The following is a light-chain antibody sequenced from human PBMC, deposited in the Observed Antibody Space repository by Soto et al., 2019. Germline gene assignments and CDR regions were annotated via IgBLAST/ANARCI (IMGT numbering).Light chain of an antibody. J-gene: IGKJ2*01. CDR1: QSGLYTLNNNNY. CDR2: WAS. Sequence: DIVMTQSPDSLAVSLGERATINCKSSQSGLYTLNNNNYLAWFQQKPGQPPKLLIYWASTRESGAPDRFSGSGSGTDFPLTISRVEAEDVAFYYCHQYARDPFPFGQGTKLEIK. V-gene: IGKV4-1*01. CDR3: HQYARDPFP.